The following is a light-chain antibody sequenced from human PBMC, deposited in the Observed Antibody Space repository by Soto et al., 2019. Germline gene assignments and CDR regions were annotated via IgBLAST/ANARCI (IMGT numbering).Light chain of an antibody. J-gene: IGKJ2*01. V-gene: IGKV1-5*03. CDR1: QSFSSG. CDR2: RAS. Sequence: DFQSTQSPSTVSASEGDGVTTTRRASQSFSSGLAGYQKKSGKAPKLLIHRASSLEGGVPSMFRGSGSETEFTLTIGSLQPDDCATYYCQQYKSYPYTSGQGTKLEI. CDR3: QQYKSYPYT.